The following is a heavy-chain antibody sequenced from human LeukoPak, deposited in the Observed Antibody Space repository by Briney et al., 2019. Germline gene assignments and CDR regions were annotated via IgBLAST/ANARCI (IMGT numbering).Heavy chain of an antibody. CDR2: IYSGGST. D-gene: IGHD5-18*01. CDR3: AREGSVDTAMVFDY. Sequence: GRSLRLSCAASGFTFSRYGMHWVRQAPGKGLEWVSLIYSGGSTYYADSVKGRFTISRDNSKNTLYLQMNSRRAEDTAVYYCAREGSVDTAMVFDYWGQGTLVTVSS. J-gene: IGHJ4*02. CDR1: GFTFSRYG. V-gene: IGHV3-66*01.